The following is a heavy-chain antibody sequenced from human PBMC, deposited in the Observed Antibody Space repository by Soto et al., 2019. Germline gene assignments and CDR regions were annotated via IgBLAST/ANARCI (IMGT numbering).Heavy chain of an antibody. Sequence: ASVKVSCKASGYTFTSYGISWVRQAPGQGLEWMGWISAYNGNTNYAQKLQGRVTMTTDKSTSTAYMELRSLRSDDTAVYYCARAREHCSSISCYPLXPWGQGTLVTVXS. CDR2: ISAYNGNT. D-gene: IGHD2-2*01. CDR3: ARAREHCSSISCYPLXP. V-gene: IGHV1-18*04. J-gene: IGHJ5*02. CDR1: GYTFTSYG.